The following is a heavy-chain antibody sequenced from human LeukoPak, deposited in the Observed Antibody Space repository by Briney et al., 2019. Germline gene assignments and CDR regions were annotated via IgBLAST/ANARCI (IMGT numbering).Heavy chain of an antibody. CDR3: AIRPKKSAGGGMYPLAEQKETTYYYYGMDV. D-gene: IGHD1-1*01. V-gene: IGHV1-8*01. CDR1: GYTFTSYD. J-gene: IGHJ6*02. Sequence: ASVKVSCKASGYTFTSYDINWVRQATGQGLEWMGWMNPNSGNTGYAQKFQGRVTMTRNTSISTAYMELSSLRSEDTAVYYCAIRPKKSAGGGMYPLAEQKETTYYYYGMDVWAKGPRSPSP. CDR2: MNPNSGNT.